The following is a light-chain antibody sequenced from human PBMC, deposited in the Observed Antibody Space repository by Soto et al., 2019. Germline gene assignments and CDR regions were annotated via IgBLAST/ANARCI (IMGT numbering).Light chain of an antibody. Sequence: QSVLTQPASVSGSPGQSITISCTGTSSDVGGYNYVSWYQQHPGKAPKLMIYDVSNRPSGVSNRFSGSKSGNTASLTISGLQAEDDADYYCSSYTSSSRVFGGGPSSPS. CDR2: DVS. V-gene: IGLV2-14*01. J-gene: IGLJ2*01. CDR1: SSDVGGYNY. CDR3: SSYTSSSRV.